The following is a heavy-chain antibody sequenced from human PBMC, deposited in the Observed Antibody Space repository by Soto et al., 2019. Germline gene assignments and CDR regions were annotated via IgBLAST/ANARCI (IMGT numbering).Heavy chain of an antibody. Sequence: GESLKISFRGSGYRFTSYWIGWGRQVPGKGLEGMGIIYPGDSDTRYSPSFQGQVTISPDKCISTAYLQWSSLKASDTAMYYCARRPDTAIAIDYWGQGTLVTVSS. CDR1: GYRFTSYW. D-gene: IGHD5-18*01. J-gene: IGHJ4*02. CDR2: IYPGDSDT. V-gene: IGHV5-51*01. CDR3: ARRPDTAIAIDY.